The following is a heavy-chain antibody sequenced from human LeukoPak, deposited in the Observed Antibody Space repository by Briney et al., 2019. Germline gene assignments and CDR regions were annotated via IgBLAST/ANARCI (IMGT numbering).Heavy chain of an antibody. CDR1: GGSISSSSYY. CDR3: ARDPAGWPNWFDP. J-gene: IGHJ5*02. V-gene: IGHV4-39*07. D-gene: IGHD5-24*01. Sequence: SETLSLTCTVSGGSISSSSYYWGWIRQPPGKGLEWIGRIYTSGSTSYNPSLKSRVTMSVDTSKNQFSLKLSSVTAADTAVYYCARDPAGWPNWFDPWGQGTLVTVSS. CDR2: IYTSGST.